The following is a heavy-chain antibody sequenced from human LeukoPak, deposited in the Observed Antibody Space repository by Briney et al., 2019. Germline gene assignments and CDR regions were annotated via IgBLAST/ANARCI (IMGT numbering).Heavy chain of an antibody. CDR1: GFTFSNYA. J-gene: IGHJ4*02. V-gene: IGHV3-30-3*01. CDR3: VKDRTGTYTLDY. D-gene: IGHD3-10*01. CDR2: ISDDGSRQ. Sequence: PGGSLRLSCAATGFTFSNYAIHWGRQAPGKGLEWVAFISDDGSRQHYADSVKGRFTISRDNSKNTLNLQMNSLRAKDTAVYYCVKDRTGTYTLDYWGQGTLVTVSS.